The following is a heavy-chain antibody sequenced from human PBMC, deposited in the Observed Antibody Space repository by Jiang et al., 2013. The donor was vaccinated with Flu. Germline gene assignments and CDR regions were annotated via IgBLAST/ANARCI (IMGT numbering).Heavy chain of an antibody. CDR2: ISYSGVT. V-gene: IGHV4-59*01. D-gene: IGHD3-22*01. CDR1: GGSISTYY. Sequence: GPGLVKPSETLSLTCTVSGGSISTYYWSWIRQSPGKGLEWIGYISYSGVTGYNPSLRSRITMSIDTPRNQFFLQLSSVTAADSAMYYCARDLDYDSDYSDAFDMWGQGTLVTVSS. CDR3: ARDLDYDSDYSDAFDM. J-gene: IGHJ3*02.